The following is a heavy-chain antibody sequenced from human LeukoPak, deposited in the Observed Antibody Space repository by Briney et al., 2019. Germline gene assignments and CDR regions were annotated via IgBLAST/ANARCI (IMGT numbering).Heavy chain of an antibody. J-gene: IGHJ4*02. CDR1: GGSITNYY. CDR2: ISNSGNT. V-gene: IGHV4-59*01. CDR3: ARDLAD. Sequence: PSETLSLTCTVSGGSITNYYWSWFRQPPGKGLEWIAYISNSGNTNYNPSLKSRVTISVDTSKNQFSLKMNSVTAADTAVYFCARDLADWGQGTLVTVSS.